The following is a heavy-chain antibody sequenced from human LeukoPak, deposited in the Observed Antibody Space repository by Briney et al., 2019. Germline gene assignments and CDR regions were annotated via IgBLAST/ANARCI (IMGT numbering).Heavy chain of an antibody. CDR3: ARGQTYYYDSSGYSRAPYSDY. D-gene: IGHD3-22*01. CDR2: ISSNGGST. J-gene: IGHJ4*02. Sequence: GGSLRLSCAASGFTFSSYAMHWVRQAPGKGLEYVSAISSNGGSTYYANSVKGRFTISRDNSKNTLYLQMGSLRAEDMAVYYCARGQTYYYDSSGYSRAPYSDYWGQGTLVTVSS. V-gene: IGHV3-64*01. CDR1: GFTFSSYA.